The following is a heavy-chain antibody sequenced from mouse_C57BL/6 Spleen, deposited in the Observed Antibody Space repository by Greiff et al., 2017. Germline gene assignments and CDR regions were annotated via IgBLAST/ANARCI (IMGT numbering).Heavy chain of an antibody. CDR3: ARRENYYGSSYWYFDV. CDR1: GFSLSTSGMG. CDR2: TYWDDDK. V-gene: IGHV8-12*01. Sequence: VTLKESGPGILQSSQTLSLTCSFSGFSLSTSGMGVSWIRQPSGQGLEWLAHTYWDDDKRYNPSLKNRLSLSKDTSTNQVFLKITSVDSADTDTSDCARRENYYGSSYWYFDVWGTGTTVTVSS. J-gene: IGHJ1*03. D-gene: IGHD1-1*01.